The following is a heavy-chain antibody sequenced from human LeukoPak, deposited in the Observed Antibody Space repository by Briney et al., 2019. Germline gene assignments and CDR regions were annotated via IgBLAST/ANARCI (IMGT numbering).Heavy chain of an antibody. CDR3: ASISISNWLVVIAAKVGDAFDI. V-gene: IGHV3-21*01. Sequence: GGSLRLSCAASGFTFSSYSMNWVRQAPGKGLEWVSSISSSSSYIYYADSVKGRFTISRDNAKNSLYLQMNSLRAEDTAVYYCASISISNWLVVIAAKVGDAFDIWGQGTMVTVSS. J-gene: IGHJ3*02. D-gene: IGHD2-15*01. CDR1: GFTFSSYS. CDR2: ISSSSSYI.